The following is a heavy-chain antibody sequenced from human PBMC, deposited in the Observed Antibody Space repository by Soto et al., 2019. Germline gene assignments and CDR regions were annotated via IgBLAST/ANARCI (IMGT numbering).Heavy chain of an antibody. CDR3: ARDLRVGWRPCSSTSCPNLPHPNWFDP. J-gene: IGHJ5*02. D-gene: IGHD2-2*01. CDR1: GGSISSGGYY. V-gene: IGHV4-31*03. CDR2: IYYSGST. Sequence: QVQLQESGPGLVKPSQTLSLTCTVSGGSISSGGYYWSWIRQHPGKGLEWIGYIYYSGSTYYNPSLKRRVTRSVDTSKNQFSLKLSSVTAADTAVYYCARDLRVGWRPCSSTSCPNLPHPNWFDPWGQGTLVTVSS.